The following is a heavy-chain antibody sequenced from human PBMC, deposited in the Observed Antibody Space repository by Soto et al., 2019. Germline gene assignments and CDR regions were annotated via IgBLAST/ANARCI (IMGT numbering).Heavy chain of an antibody. D-gene: IGHD3-10*01. V-gene: IGHV1-18*04. CDR2: ISAYNGNT. CDR3: ARTFITMVRGVIIKDPYFDY. CDR1: GHTFTSYG. J-gene: IGHJ4*02. Sequence: ASVKVSCKASGHTFTSYGISWVRQAPGQGLEWMGWISAYNGNTNYAQKLQGRVTMTTDTSTSTAYMELRSLRSDDTAVYYCARTFITMVRGVIIKDPYFDYWGQGTLVTVPS.